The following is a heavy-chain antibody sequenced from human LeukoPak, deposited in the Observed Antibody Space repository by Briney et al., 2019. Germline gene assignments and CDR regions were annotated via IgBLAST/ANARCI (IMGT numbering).Heavy chain of an antibody. D-gene: IGHD3-10*01. Sequence: ASVKVSCKASGYTFTGYYMHWVRQAPGQGLEWMGWINPNSGGTNYAQKFQGRVTMTRDTSISTAYMELSRLRSDDTAVYYCARDTDGGVRGFGHSDYWGQGTLVTVSS. CDR1: GYTFTGYY. J-gene: IGHJ4*02. V-gene: IGHV1-2*02. CDR3: ARDTDGGVRGFGHSDY. CDR2: INPNSGGT.